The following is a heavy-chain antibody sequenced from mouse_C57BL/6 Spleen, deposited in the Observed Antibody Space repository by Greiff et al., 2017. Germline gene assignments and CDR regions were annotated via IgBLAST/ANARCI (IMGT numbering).Heavy chain of an antibody. CDR3: ARGYYGSSLWYFDV. J-gene: IGHJ1*03. V-gene: IGHV1-69*01. D-gene: IGHD1-1*01. CDR2: IDPSDSYT. Sequence: QVQLQQPGAELVMPGASVKLSCKASGYTFTSYWMPWVKQRPGQGLEWIGEIDPSDSYTNYNQKFKGKSTLTVDKSSSTAYMQLSSLTSEDSAVYYCARGYYGSSLWYFDVWGTGTTVTVSS. CDR1: GYTFTSYW.